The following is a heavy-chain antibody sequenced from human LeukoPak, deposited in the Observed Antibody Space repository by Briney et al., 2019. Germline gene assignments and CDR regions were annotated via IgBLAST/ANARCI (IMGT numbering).Heavy chain of an antibody. J-gene: IGHJ4*02. CDR3: ARDGAMLGDYDYGEDPPLDY. D-gene: IGHD4-17*01. Sequence: GGSLRLSCVASGFTFSAYSMNWVRQAPGKGLEWVSSISSSGGYIYYADSVKGRFTISRDNAKNSLYLQMNSLRAEDTAVYYCARDGAMLGDYDYGEDPPLDYWGQGTLVTVSS. V-gene: IGHV3-21*01. CDR2: ISSSGGYI. CDR1: GFTFSAYS.